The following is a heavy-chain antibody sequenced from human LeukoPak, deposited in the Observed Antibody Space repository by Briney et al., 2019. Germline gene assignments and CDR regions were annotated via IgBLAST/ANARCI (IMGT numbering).Heavy chain of an antibody. CDR3: ASTASNLLGGGSFDY. CDR1: GFTFSSYS. Sequence: GGPLRLSCAASGFTFSSYSMNWVRQAPGKGLEGVSYISSSRSTIYYADSVKGRFTISRDNAKNSLYLQMNSLRAEDTAVYYCASTASNLLGGGSFDYWGQGTLVTVSS. D-gene: IGHD3-16*01. J-gene: IGHJ4*02. CDR2: ISSSRSTI. V-gene: IGHV3-48*04.